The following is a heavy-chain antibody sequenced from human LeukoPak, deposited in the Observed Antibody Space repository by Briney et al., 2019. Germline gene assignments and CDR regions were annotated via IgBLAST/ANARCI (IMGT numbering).Heavy chain of an antibody. CDR1: GYTFTDYY. V-gene: IGHV1-2*02. J-gene: IGHJ3*01. CDR3: ARLYTSDDAFDV. CDR2: INPYTGDT. D-gene: IGHD6-25*01. Sequence: GASVKVSCKASGYTFTDYYIHWLRQAPGPGLEGVGWINPYTGDTNYAQQFQDMVTMTRDTSVNTAYMELSSLRSDDTAVYYCARLYTSDDAFDVWGQGTMVTVSS.